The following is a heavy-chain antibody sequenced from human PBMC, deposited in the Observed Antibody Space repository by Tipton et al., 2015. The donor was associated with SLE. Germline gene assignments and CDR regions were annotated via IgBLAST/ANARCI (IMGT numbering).Heavy chain of an antibody. CDR1: GGSISSSSYY. D-gene: IGHD5-24*01. CDR2: IYYSGTT. V-gene: IGHV4-39*07. J-gene: IGHJ1*01. Sequence: LRLSCTVSGGSISSSSYYWGWIRQPPGKGLEWIGTIYYSGTTYYNLSLRSRVTISVDTSKNQFSLSLRSVTAADTVVYCCATLPIVEMARAYWGQGTLVTVSS. CDR3: ATLPIVEMARAY.